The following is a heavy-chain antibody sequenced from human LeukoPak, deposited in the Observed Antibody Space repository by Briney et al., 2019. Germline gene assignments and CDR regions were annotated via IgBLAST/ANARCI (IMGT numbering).Heavy chain of an antibody. V-gene: IGHV4-31*11. CDR1: GGSISSGGYY. CDR3: AASATVVTGEFDY. J-gene: IGHJ4*02. CDR2: IYYSGST. Sequence: SETLSLTCAVSGGSISSGGYYWSWIRQHPGKGLEWIGYIYYSGSTYYNPSLRSRVSISVDTSKNQFSLKLYSVTAADTAVYYCAASATVVTGEFDYWGQGTLVTVSS. D-gene: IGHD4-23*01.